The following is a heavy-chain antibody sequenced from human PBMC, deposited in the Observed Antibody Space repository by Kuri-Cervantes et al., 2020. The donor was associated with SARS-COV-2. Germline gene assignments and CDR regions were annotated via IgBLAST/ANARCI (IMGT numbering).Heavy chain of an antibody. CDR2: VKTNSGNT. Sequence: ASVKVSCKTPETTFPNYDINWVRQATGRGLEWMGMVKTNSGNTLYAQIFQGRVTMTRDTSTTTAYMEVSSLSFEDTAIYYCARDSGDWNPDGLDLWGQGTLVTVSS. J-gene: IGHJ3*01. D-gene: IGHD1-1*01. CDR1: ETTFPNYD. CDR3: ARDSGDWNPDGLDL. V-gene: IGHV1-8*01.